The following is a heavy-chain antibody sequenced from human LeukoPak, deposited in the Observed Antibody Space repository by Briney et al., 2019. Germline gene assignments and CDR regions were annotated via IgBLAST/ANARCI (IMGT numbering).Heavy chain of an antibody. Sequence: GGSLTLSHALSGFALRSYAVSGAGQAPGKGLVCFSSIISSGGVTYYADSVKGRFTISRDNSKNTVYLQMDSLRDEDSSVYYCAENGGYSYGLYYFDYSGQGTLVTVSS. CDR2: IISSGGVT. CDR1: GFALRSYA. J-gene: IGHJ4*02. D-gene: IGHD5-18*01. CDR3: AENGGYSYGLYYFDY. V-gene: IGHV3-23*01.